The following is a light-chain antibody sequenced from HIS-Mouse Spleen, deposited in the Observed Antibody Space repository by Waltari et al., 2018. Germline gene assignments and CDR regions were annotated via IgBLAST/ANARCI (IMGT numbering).Light chain of an antibody. J-gene: IGLJ2*01. CDR2: EGS. Sequence: QSALTQPASVSGSPGQSITISCPGTSRDVGSYNLASWYQQHPGKAPKLTIYEGSKRPSGVSNRFSGSKSGNTASLTISGLQAEDEADYYCCSYAGSSTSVVFGGGTKLTVL. CDR3: CSYAGSSTSVV. CDR1: SRDVGSYNL. V-gene: IGLV2-23*01.